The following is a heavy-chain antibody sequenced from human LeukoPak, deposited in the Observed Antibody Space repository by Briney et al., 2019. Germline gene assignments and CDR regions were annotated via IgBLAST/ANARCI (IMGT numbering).Heavy chain of an antibody. CDR3: SESLNY. J-gene: IGHJ4*02. CDR1: GFTFATSW. V-gene: IGHV3-7*01. Sequence: GGSLRLSCEVSGFTFATSWMDWVRQAPGKGLEWVANMNQDGGETNYVDSVKGRFTISRDNTKNSLYLQMNSLRAEDTAVYYCSESLNYWGQGTLVTVSS. CDR2: MNQDGGET.